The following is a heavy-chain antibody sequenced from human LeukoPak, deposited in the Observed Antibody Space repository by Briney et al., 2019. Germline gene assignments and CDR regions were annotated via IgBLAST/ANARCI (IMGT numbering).Heavy chain of an antibody. CDR3: ARFDGDGDYGFGY. Sequence: SETLSLTCTVSGGSVDSGDYYWSWIRQLPGKGLEWIGYISYSGSTYYNPSLKSRVTISVDTSKNQFSLKLSSVTAADTAVYYCARFDGDGDYGFGYWGQGTLVTVSS. CDR2: ISYSGST. J-gene: IGHJ4*02. V-gene: IGHV4-30-4*08. CDR1: GGSVDSGDYY. D-gene: IGHD4-17*01.